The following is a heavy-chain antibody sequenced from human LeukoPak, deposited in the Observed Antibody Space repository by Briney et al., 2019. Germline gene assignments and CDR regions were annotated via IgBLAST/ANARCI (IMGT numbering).Heavy chain of an antibody. CDR3: ARESGDCSGGSCYSFAFDI. CDR1: GFTFSSYS. J-gene: IGHJ3*02. CDR2: ISSSGSTI. Sequence: GGSLRLSCAASGFTFSSYSMNWVRQAPGKGLEWVSYISSSGSTIYYADSVKGRFTISRDNAKNSLYLQMNSLRAEDTAVYYCARESGDCSGGSCYSFAFDIWGQGTMVTVSS. V-gene: IGHV3-48*04. D-gene: IGHD2-15*01.